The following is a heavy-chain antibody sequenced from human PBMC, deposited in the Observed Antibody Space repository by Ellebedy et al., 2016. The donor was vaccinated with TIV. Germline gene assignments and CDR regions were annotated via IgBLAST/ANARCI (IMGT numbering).Heavy chain of an antibody. Sequence: SVKVSXXASAGTFISYAISWVRQAPGQGLEWMGGIIPIFGTANYAQKFQGRVTITADESTNTAYMELSSLRSEDTAVYYCARRPWDYYYYGMDVWGQGTTVTVSS. J-gene: IGHJ6*02. D-gene: IGHD7-27*01. CDR1: AGTFISYA. CDR2: IIPIFGTA. CDR3: ARRPWDYYYYGMDV. V-gene: IGHV1-69*13.